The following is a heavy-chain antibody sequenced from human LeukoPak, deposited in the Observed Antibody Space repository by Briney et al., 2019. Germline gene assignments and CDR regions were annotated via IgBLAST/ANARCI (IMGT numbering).Heavy chain of an antibody. CDR2: INWNSNNI. Sequence: GGSLRLSCAASEFSVGSNYMTWVRQAPGKGLEWVSGINWNSNNIDYADSVKGRFTISRDNAKNSLYLQMNSLRAEDTAVYYCAVNGFSSGWYEPYYFDNWGQGTLVTVSS. CDR3: AVNGFSSGWYEPYYFDN. V-gene: IGHV3-21*01. CDR1: EFSVGSNY. J-gene: IGHJ4*02. D-gene: IGHD6-19*01.